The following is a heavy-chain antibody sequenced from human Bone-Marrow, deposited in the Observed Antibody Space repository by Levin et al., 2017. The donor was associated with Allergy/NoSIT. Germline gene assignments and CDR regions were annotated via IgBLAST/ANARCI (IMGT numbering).Heavy chain of an antibody. CDR1: GFTFSSYE. CDR3: ARVRSSGWTGVFDY. V-gene: IGHV3-48*03. Sequence: LSLTCAASGFTFSSYEMNWVRQAPGKGLEWVSYISSSGSTIYYADSVKGRFTISRDNAKNSLYLQMNSLRAEDTAVYYCARVRSSGWTGVFDYWGQGTLVTVSS. D-gene: IGHD6-19*01. J-gene: IGHJ4*02. CDR2: ISSSGSTI.